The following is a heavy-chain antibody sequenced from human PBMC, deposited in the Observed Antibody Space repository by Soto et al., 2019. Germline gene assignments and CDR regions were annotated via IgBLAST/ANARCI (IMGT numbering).Heavy chain of an antibody. D-gene: IGHD3-3*01. CDR1: GGSLSSGDYY. V-gene: IGHV4-30-4*01. J-gene: IGHJ4*02. CDR2: IYYTGST. Sequence: PSETLSLTCTVSGGSLSSGDYYWSWIRQPPGKGLEWIGSIYYTGSTYYNPSLKSRITISVDTSKNQFSLKLSSVTAADTAVYYCARDCPDDFWSGPPPRYFDYWGQGTLVTVSS. CDR3: ARDCPDDFWSGPPPRYFDY.